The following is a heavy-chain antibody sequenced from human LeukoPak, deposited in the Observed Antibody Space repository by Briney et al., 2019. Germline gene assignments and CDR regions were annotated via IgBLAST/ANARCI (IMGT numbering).Heavy chain of an antibody. CDR1: GFTFDYYA. CDR3: ANDIEQWLVHLGVDSNNYYYYMDV. D-gene: IGHD6-19*01. V-gene: IGHV3-9*01. Sequence: GGSLRLSCAASGFTFDYYAMHWVPQAPGKVLERVSGISWNSGSIGYADSVKGRFTISRDNAKNSLYLQMNSLRAEDTALYYWANDIEQWLVHLGVDSNNYYYYMDVWGKGTTVTISS. J-gene: IGHJ6*03. CDR2: ISWNSGSI.